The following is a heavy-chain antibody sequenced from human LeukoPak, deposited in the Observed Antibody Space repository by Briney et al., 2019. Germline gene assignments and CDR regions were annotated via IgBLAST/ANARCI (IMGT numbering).Heavy chain of an antibody. Sequence: PGGSLGLSCAASGFTVSSNYMSWGRQAPGKGLEWVSVIYSGGSTYYADSVKGRFTISRDNSKNTLYIQINSLRAEDTAVYYCARGAEFDWNQFDYWGQGTLVTVSS. CDR1: GFTVSSNY. J-gene: IGHJ4*02. CDR2: IYSGGST. V-gene: IGHV3-53*01. D-gene: IGHD1-1*01. CDR3: ARGAEFDWNQFDY.